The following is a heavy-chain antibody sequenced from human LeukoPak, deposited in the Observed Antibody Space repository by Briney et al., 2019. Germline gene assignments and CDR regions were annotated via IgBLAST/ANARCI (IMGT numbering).Heavy chain of an antibody. CDR3: AKASWEGATTTYFDY. Sequence: GGSLRLSCAASGFTFGSYAMNWVRQAPGKGLEWVAGISGSGGVTYYADSVKGRFTISRDNSKNTLYLQVNSLRAEDTAIFYCAKASWEGATTTYFDYWGQGTLVTVSS. CDR1: GFTFGSYA. V-gene: IGHV3-23*01. CDR2: ISGSGGVT. D-gene: IGHD1-26*01. J-gene: IGHJ4*02.